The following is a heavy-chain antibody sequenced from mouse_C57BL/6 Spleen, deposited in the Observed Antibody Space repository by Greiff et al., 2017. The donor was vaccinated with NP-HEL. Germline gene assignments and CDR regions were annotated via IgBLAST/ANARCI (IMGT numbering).Heavy chain of an antibody. J-gene: IGHJ2*01. CDR3: ARRYFDY. V-gene: IGHV1-76*01. Sequence: VQLQQSGAELVRPGASVKLSCKASGYTFTDYYINWVKPRPGQGLEWIARIYPGSGNTYYNETFKGKATLTAEKSSSTAYMQLSSLTSEDSAVYFCARRYFDYWGQGTTLTVSS. CDR2: IYPGSGNT. CDR1: GYTFTDYY.